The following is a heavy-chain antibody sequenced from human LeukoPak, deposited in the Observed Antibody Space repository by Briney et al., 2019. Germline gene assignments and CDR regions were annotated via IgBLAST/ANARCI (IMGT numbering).Heavy chain of an antibody. J-gene: IGHJ3*02. CDR2: INPNSGGT. D-gene: IGHD6-19*01. CDR3: AKGGSAVAGNDAFDI. Sequence: GASVKVSCKASGYTFTGYYMHWVRQAPGQGLEWMGWINPNSGGTNYAQKFQGRVTMTRDTSISTAYMELSRLRSDDTAVYYCAKGGSAVAGNDAFDIWGQGTMVTVSS. CDR1: GYTFTGYY. V-gene: IGHV1-2*02.